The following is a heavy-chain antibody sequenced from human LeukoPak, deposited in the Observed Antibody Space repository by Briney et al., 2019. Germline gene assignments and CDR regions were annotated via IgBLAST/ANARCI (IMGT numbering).Heavy chain of an antibody. CDR1: GFTFSSYS. CDR2: IKRKSDGGTT. CDR3: TTELDV. V-gene: IGHV3-15*01. J-gene: IGHJ3*01. Sequence: GGSLRLSCAASGFTFSSYSMNWVRQAPGKGLEWVGRIKRKSDGGTTDYAAPVKGRFTISRDDSKNTLYLQMNSLKSEDTAVYYCTTELDV.